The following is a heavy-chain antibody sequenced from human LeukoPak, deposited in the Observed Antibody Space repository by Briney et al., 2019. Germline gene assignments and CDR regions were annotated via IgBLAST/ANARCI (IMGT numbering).Heavy chain of an antibody. J-gene: IGHJ4*02. V-gene: IGHV4-30-4*01. CDR2: INHSGST. CDR1: GGSISSGASD. Sequence: SETLSLTCTVSGGSISSGASDWGWIRQHPKRGLEWVGYINHSGSTYYNPSLGSRLTMSIDTSRNQLSLKLTSVTAADTAVYFCARLGSYHDFWGQGALVTVSS. D-gene: IGHD1-26*01. CDR3: ARLGSYHDF.